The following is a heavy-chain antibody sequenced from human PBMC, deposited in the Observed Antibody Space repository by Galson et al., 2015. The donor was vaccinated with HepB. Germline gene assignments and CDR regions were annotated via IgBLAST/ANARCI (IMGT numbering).Heavy chain of an antibody. CDR2: INHSGST. J-gene: IGHJ3*02. V-gene: IGHV4-34*01. CDR1: GGSFSGYY. Sequence: ETLSLTCAVYGGSFSGYYWSWIRQPPGKGLEWIGEINHSGSTNYNPSLKSRVTISVDTSKNQFSLKLSSVTAADTAVYYCARENLDAFDIWGQGTMVTVSS. CDR3: ARENLDAFDI.